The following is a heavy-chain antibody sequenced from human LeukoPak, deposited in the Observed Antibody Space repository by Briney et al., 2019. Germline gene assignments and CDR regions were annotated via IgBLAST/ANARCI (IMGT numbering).Heavy chain of an antibody. V-gene: IGHV3-23*01. Sequence: SGGSLRLSCEASGFTFNSYAMNWVRQAPGKGLDWVAAISGSAGTTYSADSVRGRFTISRDNSKNTLYLQMNSLRAEDTAVYYCARDTLAATHWFDPWGQGTLVTVSS. CDR3: ARDTLAATHWFDP. CDR1: GFTFNSYA. CDR2: ISGSAGTT. D-gene: IGHD2-15*01. J-gene: IGHJ5*02.